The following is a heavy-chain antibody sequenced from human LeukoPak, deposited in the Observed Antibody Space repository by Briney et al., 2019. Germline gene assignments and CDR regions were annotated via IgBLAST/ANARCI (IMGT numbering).Heavy chain of an antibody. CDR1: GYTFTGYY. Sequence: ASVKVSCKASGYTFTGYYMHWVRQAPGQGLEWMGWINPNSGGTNYAQKFQGRVTMTRDTSISTAYMELSRLRSDDTAVYYCASAGIAAASPQYYYYDGTDVWGQGTTVTVSS. D-gene: IGHD6-13*01. V-gene: IGHV1-2*02. CDR2: INPNSGGT. CDR3: ASAGIAAASPQYYYYDGTDV. J-gene: IGHJ6*02.